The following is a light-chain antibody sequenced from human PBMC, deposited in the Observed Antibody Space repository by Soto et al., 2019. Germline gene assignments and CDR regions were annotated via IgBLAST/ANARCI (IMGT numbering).Light chain of an antibody. CDR2: LGS. J-gene: IGKJ2*01. CDR1: QSLLHSNGYNY. Sequence: DIVMPQSPLSLPVTPGEPASISCRSSQSLLHSNGYNYLDWYLQKPGQSPQLLIYLGSNRASGVPARFSGSGSGTDFTLKISRVQAEDVGVYYCMQALQSPYTFGQGTKLEIK. CDR3: MQALQSPYT. V-gene: IGKV2-28*01.